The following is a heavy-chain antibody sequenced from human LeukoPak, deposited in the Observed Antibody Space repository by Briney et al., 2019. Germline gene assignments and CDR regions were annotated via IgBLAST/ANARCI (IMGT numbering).Heavy chain of an antibody. D-gene: IGHD2-2*01. Sequence: ASVEVSCKASGYNFNTYGISWVRQAPGQGLEWMGWISSSTGNTKYAQKLQDRVTMTTDTSTSTAYLYLRNLRSDDTAVYYCVRLPLGYCSSTSCLDWGQGTLVTVSS. J-gene: IGHJ4*02. V-gene: IGHV1-18*01. CDR3: VRLPLGYCSSTSCLD. CDR2: ISSSTGNT. CDR1: GYNFNTYG.